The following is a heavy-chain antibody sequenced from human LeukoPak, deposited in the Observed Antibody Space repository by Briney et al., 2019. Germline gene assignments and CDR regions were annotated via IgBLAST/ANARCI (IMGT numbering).Heavy chain of an antibody. CDR2: IYPGDSDT. J-gene: IGHJ2*01. Sequence: GESLKISCKGSGYSFTSYWIGWVRQMPGKGLEWMGIIYPGDSDTRYSPSFQGQVTISADKSISTAYLQWSSLKASDTAMYYCARQGRYYDSSGRWYFDLWGRGTLVTVSS. D-gene: IGHD3-22*01. CDR1: GYSFTSYW. CDR3: ARQGRYYDSSGRWYFDL. V-gene: IGHV5-51*01.